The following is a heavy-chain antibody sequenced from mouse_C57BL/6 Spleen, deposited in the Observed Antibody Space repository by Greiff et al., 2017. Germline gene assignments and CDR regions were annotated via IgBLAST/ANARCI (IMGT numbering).Heavy chain of an antibody. Sequence: EVKLVESGGGLVKPGGSLKLSCAASGFTFSSYTMSWVRQTPEKRLEWVATISGGGGNTYYPDSVKGRFTISRDNAKNTLYLQMSSLRSEDTALYYCASYGNWYFDVWGTGTTVTVSS. V-gene: IGHV5-9*01. CDR1: GFTFSSYT. CDR2: ISGGGGNT. D-gene: IGHD2-1*01. J-gene: IGHJ1*03. CDR3: ASYGNWYFDV.